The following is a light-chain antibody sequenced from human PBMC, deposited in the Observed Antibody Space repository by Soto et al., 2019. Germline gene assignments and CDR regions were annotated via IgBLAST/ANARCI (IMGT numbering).Light chain of an antibody. CDR3: QQYGSSPVLT. Sequence: ESVLTQSPGTLSLSPGERATLSCRASQSVSNNYLAWYQQKPGQAPRLLIYGASSRATGIPDRFSGSGSGTDFTLTISRLEPEDFAVYYCQQYGSSPVLTFGGGTKVDI. CDR1: QSVSNNY. CDR2: GAS. J-gene: IGKJ4*01. V-gene: IGKV3-20*01.